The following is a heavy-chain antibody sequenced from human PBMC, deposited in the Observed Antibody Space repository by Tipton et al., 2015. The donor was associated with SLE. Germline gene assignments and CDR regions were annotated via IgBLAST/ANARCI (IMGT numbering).Heavy chain of an antibody. Sequence: TLSLTCKVSGISISTHDWSWIRQPAGKGLEWIGRIYTSGSTNYNPSLKSRVTMSVDTSKNQFSLKLSSVTAADTAVYYCARERVLGFDPWGQGTLVTVSS. CDR3: ARERVLGFDP. CDR2: IYTSGST. D-gene: IGHD4/OR15-4a*01. V-gene: IGHV4-4*07. J-gene: IGHJ5*02. CDR1: GISISTHD.